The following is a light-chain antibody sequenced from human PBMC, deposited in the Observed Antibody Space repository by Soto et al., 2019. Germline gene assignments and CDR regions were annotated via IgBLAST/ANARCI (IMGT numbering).Light chain of an antibody. CDR1: QSVSSN. Sequence: TQSPAPLSVARGERATISCRASQSVSSNLAWYQQRPGQAPRLLIYGASTRATGIPARFSGSGSGTEFTLTISSLQSEDFAVYYCQQYNKWPGTFGQGTKVDIK. J-gene: IGKJ1*01. V-gene: IGKV3D-15*01. CDR2: GAS. CDR3: QQYNKWPGT.